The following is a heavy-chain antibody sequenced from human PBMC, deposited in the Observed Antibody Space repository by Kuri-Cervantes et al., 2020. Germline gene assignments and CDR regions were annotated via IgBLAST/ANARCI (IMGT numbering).Heavy chain of an antibody. J-gene: IGHJ4*02. CDR3: ARRDGSTWYYFDY. D-gene: IGHD6-13*01. CDR2: ISWNSGSI. CDR1: GFIFDDYA. V-gene: IGHV3-9*01. Sequence: SLKISCAASGFIFDDYAMHWVRQAPGKGLEWVSGISWNSGSIGYADSVKGRFTISRDNAKNSLYLQMNSLRAEDTAIHYCARRDGSTWYYFDYWGQGTLVTVSS.